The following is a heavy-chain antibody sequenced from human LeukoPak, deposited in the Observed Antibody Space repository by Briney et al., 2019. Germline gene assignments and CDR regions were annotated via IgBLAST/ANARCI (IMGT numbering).Heavy chain of an antibody. CDR1: GYSISSGYY. CDR2: IYHSGST. D-gene: IGHD1-7*01. V-gene: IGHV4-38-2*02. J-gene: IGHJ4*02. CDR3: ARDGKLPKGPHGFDY. Sequence: PSETLSLTCAVSGYSISSGYYWGWIRRPPGKGLGWIGSIYHSGSTYYNPSLNSRVTISVNTSKNQFSLTLSFVTAPTTTVYYFARDGKLPKGPHGFDYWGQGTLVTVSS.